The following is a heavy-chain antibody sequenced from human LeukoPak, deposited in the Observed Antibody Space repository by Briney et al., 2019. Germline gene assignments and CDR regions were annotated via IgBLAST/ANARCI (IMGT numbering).Heavy chain of an antibody. V-gene: IGHV4-39*01. J-gene: IGHJ4*02. Sequence: SGPTLVKPSGTLPLTCAVSGGSISISNYYWGWIRQPPGKGLEWIGSIYYSGSSTYYNPSLKSRVTISVDTSKNQFSLKVSSVTAADTAVYYCARVSAAGLTTADYWGQGTLVTVSS. CDR2: IYYSGSST. CDR1: GGSISISNYY. D-gene: IGHD4-17*01. CDR3: ARVSAAGLTTADY.